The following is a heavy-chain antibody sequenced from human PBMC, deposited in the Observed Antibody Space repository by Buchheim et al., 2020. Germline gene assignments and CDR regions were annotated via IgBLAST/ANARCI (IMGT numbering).Heavy chain of an antibody. CDR1: GFTFRSYA. Sequence: QLLESGGGLVQPGGSLRLSCAASGFTFRSYAMSWVRQAPGKGLERVSTISGSDGSTFYADSVKGLFTISSDNSKNTLYLQMNSLRAEDTAVYYCAKDSPPNYDFWSGIKYGMDVWGQGTT. CDR3: AKDSPPNYDFWSGIKYGMDV. CDR2: ISGSDGST. V-gene: IGHV3-23*01. D-gene: IGHD3-3*01. J-gene: IGHJ6*02.